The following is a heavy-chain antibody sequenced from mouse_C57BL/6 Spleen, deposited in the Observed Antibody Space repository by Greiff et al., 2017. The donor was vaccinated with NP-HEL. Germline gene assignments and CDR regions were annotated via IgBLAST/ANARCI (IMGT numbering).Heavy chain of an antibody. CDR3: TAHMITTWDWYFDV. CDR2: IRLKSDNYAT. J-gene: IGHJ1*03. D-gene: IGHD2-4*01. Sequence: EVKLEESGGGLVQPGGSMKLSCVASGFTFSNYWMNWVRQSPEKGLEWVAQIRLKSDNYATHYAESVKGRFTISRDDSKSSVYLQMNNLRAEDTGIYYCTAHMITTWDWYFDVWGTGTTVTVSS. CDR1: GFTFSNYW. V-gene: IGHV6-3*01.